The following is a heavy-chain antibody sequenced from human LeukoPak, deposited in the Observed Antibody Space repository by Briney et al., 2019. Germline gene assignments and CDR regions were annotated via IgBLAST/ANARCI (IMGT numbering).Heavy chain of an antibody. J-gene: IGHJ4*02. V-gene: IGHV3-23*01. D-gene: IGHD2-2*01. CDR2: ISGSGGST. CDR3: ATFSDRSSRYFDY. CDR1: GFTFSSYA. Sequence: GGSLRLSCAASGFTFSSYAMSWVRQAPGKGLEWVSTISGSGGSTYYADSVKGRFTISRDNSKITLYLQMNSLRAEDTAVYYCATFSDRSSRYFDYWGQGTLVTVSS.